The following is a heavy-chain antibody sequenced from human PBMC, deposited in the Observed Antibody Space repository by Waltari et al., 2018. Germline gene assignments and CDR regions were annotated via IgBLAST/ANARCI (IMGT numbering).Heavy chain of an antibody. Sequence: QVQLQQWGAGLLRPSETLSLSCGVQGDTISAYYWSWIRQAPGKGLQWIGQVHHSGTTNYNPSLKNRLNISGDRSKNQIYLRLTSVTAADTGVYYCARGGGFSGHDSHYFDFWGQGDLVTVSS. V-gene: IGHV4-34*01. CDR2: VHHSGTT. J-gene: IGHJ4*02. CDR3: ARGGGFSGHDSHYFDF. D-gene: IGHD5-12*01. CDR1: GDTISAYY.